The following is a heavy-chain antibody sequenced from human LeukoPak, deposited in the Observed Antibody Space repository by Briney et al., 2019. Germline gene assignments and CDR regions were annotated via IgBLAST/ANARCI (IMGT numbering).Heavy chain of an antibody. CDR3: ARGVNEQWLVRGNWFDP. CDR2: INHSGST. CDR1: GGSFSGYY. Sequence: PSETLSLTCAVYGGSFSGYYWSWIRQPPGKGLEWIGEINHSGSTNYNPSLKSRVTISVDTSKNQFSLKLSSVTAADTAVYYCARGVNEQWLVRGNWFDPWGQGTLVTVSS. V-gene: IGHV4-34*01. D-gene: IGHD6-19*01. J-gene: IGHJ5*02.